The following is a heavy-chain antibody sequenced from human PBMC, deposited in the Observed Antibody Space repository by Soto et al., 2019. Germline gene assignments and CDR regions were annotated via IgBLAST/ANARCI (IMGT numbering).Heavy chain of an antibody. D-gene: IGHD3-22*01. CDR1: GFMFGNYW. V-gene: IGHV3-7*01. CDR3: ARESPFDASSGYLEY. CDR2: IKQDGSEK. J-gene: IGHJ4*02. Sequence: EVQLVESGGGLVQPGGSLRLSCAPSGFMFGNYWMSWVRQAPGKGLEWVANIKQDGSEKYYVDSVKGRFTISRDNPKNSLYLKMTSMRADDTAVYYCARESPFDASSGYLEYWGQGTLVTVSS.